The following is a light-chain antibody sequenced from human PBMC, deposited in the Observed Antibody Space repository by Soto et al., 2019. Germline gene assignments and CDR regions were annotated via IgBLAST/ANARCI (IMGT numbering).Light chain of an antibody. Sequence: QSALTQPASVSGSPGQSITISCTGTSSDGGSYNYVSWYQQHPAKAPKLLIYQVSIRPSGVSNLFSGSKSGNTASLTISGLQAQDEADYYCTADSGTARVLFGVGTKATVL. CDR2: QVS. V-gene: IGLV2-14*01. CDR1: SSDGGSYNY. J-gene: IGLJ2*01. CDR3: TADSGTARVL.